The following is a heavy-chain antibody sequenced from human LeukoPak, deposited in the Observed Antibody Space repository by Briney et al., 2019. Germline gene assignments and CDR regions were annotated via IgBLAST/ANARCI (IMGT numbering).Heavy chain of an antibody. V-gene: IGHV5-51*01. CDR2: IYPGDSET. CDR3: ARALPGINNWNEFDY. J-gene: IGHJ4*02. Sequence: GESLKISCKASGYRFISYWIGWVRQMPGKGLEWMGSIYPGDSETRYSPSFQGQISISVDKSISTAYLQWSSLKASDTAMYYCARALPGINNWNEFDYWGQGTRVTVSS. CDR1: GYRFISYW. D-gene: IGHD1-20*01.